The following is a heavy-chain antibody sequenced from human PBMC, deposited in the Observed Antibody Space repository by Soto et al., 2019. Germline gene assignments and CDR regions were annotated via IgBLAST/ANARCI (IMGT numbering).Heavy chain of an antibody. D-gene: IGHD2-21*02. CDR1: GYTFTSYG. Sequence: QVQLVQSGAEVKKPGASVKVSCKASGYTFTSYGITWVRQAPGQGLEWMGGISAYNGNTNYAQKLQGRVTMTTDTSTSTAYMELRSLRSDDTAVYYCARASSYCGGDCYYDYGMDVWGQGTTVTVSS. V-gene: IGHV1-18*01. CDR2: ISAYNGNT. J-gene: IGHJ6*02. CDR3: ARASSYCGGDCYYDYGMDV.